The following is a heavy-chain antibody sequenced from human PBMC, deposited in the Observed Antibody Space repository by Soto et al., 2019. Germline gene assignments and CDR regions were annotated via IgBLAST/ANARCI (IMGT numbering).Heavy chain of an antibody. Sequence: SVQVSCMGSRGFFISFAFSWLLPAPGQGLEWRGGIIPMFGSANYAQEFLDRATFTADDSTSTANMEISVLTFEDTAFYYCAVSLYRVFLHYYCRMDVWGPGTSVTVSS. D-gene: IGHD1-26*01. J-gene: IGHJ6*02. CDR2: IIPMFGSA. CDR3: AVSLYRVFLHYYCRMDV. CDR1: RGFFISFA. V-gene: IGHV1-69*01.